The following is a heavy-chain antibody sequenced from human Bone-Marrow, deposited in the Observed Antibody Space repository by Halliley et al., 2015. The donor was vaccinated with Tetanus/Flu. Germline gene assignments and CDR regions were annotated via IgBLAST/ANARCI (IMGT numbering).Heavy chain of an antibody. CDR3: ARHPRTGLDRNYNFDY. J-gene: IGHJ4*02. CDR2: IYYSGST. D-gene: IGHD1-1*01. CDR1: GGSMNSYY. Sequence: GLVKPSETLSLTCTVSGGSMNSYYWSWIRQPPGKGLEWIGYIYYSGSTNSNPSLRNRVTFSVDTPESQFSLKLKSVTAADTAVYFCARHPRTGLDRNYNFDYWGQGTLVTVSS. V-gene: IGHV4-59*08.